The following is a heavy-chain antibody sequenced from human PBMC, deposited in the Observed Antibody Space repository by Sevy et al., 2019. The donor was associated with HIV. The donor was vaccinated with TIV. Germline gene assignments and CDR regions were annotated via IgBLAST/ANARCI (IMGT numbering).Heavy chain of an antibody. V-gene: IGHV5-51*01. D-gene: IGHD3-22*01. CDR2: IYPGDSDT. CDR3: ARHAYYYDSSGYYYLDY. Sequence: GESLKISCKGSGYSFTSYWIGWVRQMPGKGLEWMGIIYPGDSDTRYSPSFQGTVTISADKSISTAYLQWSSLKASDTAMYYCARHAYYYDSSGYYYLDYWGQGTLVTVSS. CDR1: GYSFTSYW. J-gene: IGHJ4*02.